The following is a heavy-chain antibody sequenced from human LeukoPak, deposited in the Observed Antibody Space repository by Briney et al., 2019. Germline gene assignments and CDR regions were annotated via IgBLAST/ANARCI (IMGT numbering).Heavy chain of an antibody. D-gene: IGHD3-22*01. Sequence: SETLSLTCAVYGGSFSSYYWNWIRQPPGKGLEWIGYIYYSGSTNYNPSLKSRVTMSVDTSKNQFSLTLTSVTAADTAVYYCARQHTSGYYYFDYWGQGTLVTVSP. CDR3: ARQHTSGYYYFDY. J-gene: IGHJ4*02. CDR1: GGSFSSYY. V-gene: IGHV4-59*08. CDR2: IYYSGST.